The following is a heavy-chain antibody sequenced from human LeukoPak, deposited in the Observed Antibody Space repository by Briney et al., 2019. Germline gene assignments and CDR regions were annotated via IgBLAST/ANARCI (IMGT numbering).Heavy chain of an antibody. Sequence: GGSLRLSCTASGFTFRSYEMSWVRQAPGKGLEWVSAISGSGGSTYYADSVKGRFTISRDNSKNTLYLQMNSLRVEDTAVYYCAKEEMVVGAPPVGYWGQGTLVTVSS. J-gene: IGHJ4*02. CDR1: GFTFRSYE. D-gene: IGHD2-15*01. CDR2: ISGSGGST. CDR3: AKEEMVVGAPPVGY. V-gene: IGHV3-23*01.